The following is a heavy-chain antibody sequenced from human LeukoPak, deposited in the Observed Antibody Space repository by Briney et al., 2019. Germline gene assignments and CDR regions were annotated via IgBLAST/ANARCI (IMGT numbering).Heavy chain of an antibody. CDR1: GFTFDDYG. Sequence: PGGSLRLSCAASGFTFDDYGMSWVRQAPGKGLVWVSRINSDGSSTSYADSVKGRFTISRDNAKNTLYLQMNSLRAEDTAVYYCARVRGRNWFDPWGQGTLVTVSS. J-gene: IGHJ5*02. D-gene: IGHD3-10*01. CDR3: ARVRGRNWFDP. CDR2: INSDGSST. V-gene: IGHV3-74*01.